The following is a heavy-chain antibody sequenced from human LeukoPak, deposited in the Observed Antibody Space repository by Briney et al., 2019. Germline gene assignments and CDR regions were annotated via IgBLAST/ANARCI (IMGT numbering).Heavy chain of an antibody. J-gene: IGHJ6*03. V-gene: IGHV4-34*01. D-gene: IGHD4-17*01. CDR2: INHSGST. Sequence: SETLSLTCAVYGGSFSGYYWSGIRQPPGKGLEWIGEINHSGSTNYNPSLKSRVTISVDTSKNQFSLKLSSVTAADTAVYYCARKKLRAYYMDVWGKGTTVTVSS. CDR1: GGSFSGYY. CDR3: ARKKLRAYYMDV.